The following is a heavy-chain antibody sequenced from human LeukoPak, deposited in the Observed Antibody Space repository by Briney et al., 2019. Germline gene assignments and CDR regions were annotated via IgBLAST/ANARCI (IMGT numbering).Heavy chain of an antibody. CDR2: ISAYNGNT. Sequence: ASVKVSCKASGYTFTSYGISWVRQAPGQGLEWMGWISAYNGNTNYAQKLQGRVTMTTDTSTSTAYMELRSLRSDDTAVYYCARDLPVEYQLLYYYYYMDVWGKGTTVTVSS. D-gene: IGHD2-2*01. CDR3: ARDLPVEYQLLYYYYYMDV. J-gene: IGHJ6*03. V-gene: IGHV1-18*01. CDR1: GYTFTSYG.